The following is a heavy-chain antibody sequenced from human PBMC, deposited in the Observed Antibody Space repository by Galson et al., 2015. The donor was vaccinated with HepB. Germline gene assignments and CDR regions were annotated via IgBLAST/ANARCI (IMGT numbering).Heavy chain of an antibody. CDR2: IYYSGST. J-gene: IGHJ3*02. V-gene: IGHV4-59*01. D-gene: IGHD3-22*01. CDR3: ARVRPTMIVVDDAFDI. CDR1: GGSISSYY. Sequence: ETLSLTCTVSGGSISSYYWSWIRQPPGKGLEWIGYIYYSGSTNYNPSLKSRVTISVDTSKNQFSLKLSSVTAADTAVYYCARVRPTMIVVDDAFDIWGQGTMVTVSS.